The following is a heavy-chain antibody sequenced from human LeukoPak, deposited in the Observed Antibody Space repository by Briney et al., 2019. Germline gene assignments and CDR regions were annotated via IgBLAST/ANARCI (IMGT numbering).Heavy chain of an antibody. CDR3: ERGGGSEYCSSTSCRPY. CDR1: GFTFSSYW. Sequence: PGGSLRLSCAASGFTFSSYWMHWVRQAPGKGLVWVSCINSDGSSTSYADSVKGRFTISRDNAKNTLYLQMNSVRAEDRAVYYCERGGGSEYCSSTSCRPYWGKGTLVTVSS. CDR2: INSDGSST. V-gene: IGHV3-74*01. D-gene: IGHD2-2*01. J-gene: IGHJ4*02.